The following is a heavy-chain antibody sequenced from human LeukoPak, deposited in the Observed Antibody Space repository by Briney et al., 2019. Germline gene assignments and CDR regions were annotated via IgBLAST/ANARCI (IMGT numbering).Heavy chain of an antibody. CDR2: IYRGGST. D-gene: IGHD3-3*01. CDR3: ARITDDFWNGYFDF. Sequence: SETLSLTCTVSGGSITSGGFYWGWIRQSPGKGLEFIGYIYRGGSTHYNSSLKSRVTISVDDLKNQFSLKLTSVTAADTAQYYCARITDDFWNGYFDFWGQGTLVTVSS. V-gene: IGHV4-30-2*06. J-gene: IGHJ4*02. CDR1: GGSITSGGFY.